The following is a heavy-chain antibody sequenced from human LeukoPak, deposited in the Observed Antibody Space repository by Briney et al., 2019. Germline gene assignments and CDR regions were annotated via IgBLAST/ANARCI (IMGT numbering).Heavy chain of an antibody. CDR2: INHSGST. V-gene: IGHV4-34*01. CDR3: ARVSHYDSSGYGFDY. CDR1: GGSFSGYY. J-gene: IGHJ4*02. Sequence: SETLSLTCAVYGGSFSGYYWSWIRQPPGKGLEWIGEINHSGSTNYNPSLKSRVTISVDTSKNQFSLKLSSVTAADTAVYCCARVSHYDSSGYGFDYWGQGTLVTVSS. D-gene: IGHD3-22*01.